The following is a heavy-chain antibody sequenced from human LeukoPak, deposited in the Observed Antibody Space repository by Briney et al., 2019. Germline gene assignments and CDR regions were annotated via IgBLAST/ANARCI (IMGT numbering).Heavy chain of an antibody. CDR2: ISAYNGNT. J-gene: IGHJ4*02. Sequence: ASVKVSCKASGYTFTSYYMHWVRQAPGQGLEWMGWISAYNGNTNYAQKLQGRVTMTKDTSTSTAYMEMRSLRSDDTAVYYCARDMDPYYDFWSGTDYWGQGTLVTVSS. D-gene: IGHD3-3*01. V-gene: IGHV1-18*04. CDR3: ARDMDPYYDFWSGTDY. CDR1: GYTFTSYY.